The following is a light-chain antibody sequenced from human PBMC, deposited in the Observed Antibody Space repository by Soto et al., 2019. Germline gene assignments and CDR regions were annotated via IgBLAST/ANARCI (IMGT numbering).Light chain of an antibody. V-gene: IGLV2-14*01. Sequence: QSALTQPASVSGSPGQSITISCTGTSSDVGRYNYVSWYQHHPGNAPKLMIYEVSNRPSGVSDRFSGSKSGSTASLTISGLQAEDEADYYCSSYTTSSTLVFGSGTQLTVL. J-gene: IGLJ7*01. CDR1: SSDVGRYNY. CDR3: SSYTTSSTLV. CDR2: EVS.